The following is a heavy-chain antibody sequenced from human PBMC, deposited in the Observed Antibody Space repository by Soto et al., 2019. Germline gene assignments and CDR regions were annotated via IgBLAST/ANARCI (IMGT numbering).Heavy chain of an antibody. Sequence: SETLSLTWTVSGGSISSYYWIWIRQPPGKGLEWIGYIYYGGSTNYNPSLKSRVTISVDTSKNQFSLKLSSVTAADTAVYYCARDMGAVAGFGNNVFDIWGQGTMVPVSS. CDR3: ARDMGAVAGFGNNVFDI. J-gene: IGHJ3*02. CDR1: GGSISSYY. D-gene: IGHD6-19*01. CDR2: IYYGGST. V-gene: IGHV4-59*01.